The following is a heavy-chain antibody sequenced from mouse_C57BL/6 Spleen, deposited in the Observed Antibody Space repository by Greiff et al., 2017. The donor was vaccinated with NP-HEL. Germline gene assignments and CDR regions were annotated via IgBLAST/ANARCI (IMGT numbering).Heavy chain of an antibody. J-gene: IGHJ4*01. CDR2: IWRGGST. CDR1: GFSLTSYG. Sequence: VKLMESGPGLVQPSQSLSITCTVSGFSLTSYGVHWVRQSPGKGLEWLGVIWRGGSTDYNAAFMSRLSITKDNSKSQVFFKMNSLQADDTAIYYCAEVYDYDGDYYAMDYWGQGTSVTVSS. V-gene: IGHV2-5*01. D-gene: IGHD2-4*01. CDR3: AEVYDYDGDYYAMDY.